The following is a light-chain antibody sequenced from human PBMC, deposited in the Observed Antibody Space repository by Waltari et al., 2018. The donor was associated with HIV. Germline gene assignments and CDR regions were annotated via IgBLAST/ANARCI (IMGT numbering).Light chain of an antibody. J-gene: IGKJ4*01. CDR1: QDISVW. Sequence: DIHLIQSPSSVSASVGDRVTIPCRASQDISVWLAGYKHKPGKPPKLLIYSASSLQSGVPSRFSGSASGTNVRLTISSLQSEDFATYYCQQANSVPLTFGGGTKVEIK. CDR2: SAS. V-gene: IGKV1-12*01. CDR3: QQANSVPLT.